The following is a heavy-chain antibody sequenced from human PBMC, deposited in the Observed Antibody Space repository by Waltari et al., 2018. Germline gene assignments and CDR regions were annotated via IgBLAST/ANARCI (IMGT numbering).Heavy chain of an antibody. CDR3: ARGDTAMVSDAFDI. Sequence: QVQLQQWGAGLLKPSETLSLTCAVYGGSFSGYYWSWIRQPPGKGLGWVGEINHSGSTNSTPSRNGRVPRSVDTSKNQFSLKLSSVTAADTAVYYCARGDTAMVSDAFDIWGQGTMVTVSS. D-gene: IGHD5-18*01. CDR2: INHSGST. J-gene: IGHJ3*02. V-gene: IGHV4-34*01. CDR1: GGSFSGYY.